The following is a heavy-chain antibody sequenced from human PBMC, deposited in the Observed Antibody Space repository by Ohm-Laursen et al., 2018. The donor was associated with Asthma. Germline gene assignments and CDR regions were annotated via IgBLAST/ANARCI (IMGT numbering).Heavy chain of an antibody. CDR3: AGDRSKSSGYFDY. J-gene: IGHJ4*02. CDR2: ISSSSTYI. CDR1: GFTFSTYS. V-gene: IGHV3-21*01. D-gene: IGHD6-6*01. Sequence: SLRLSCAASGFTFSTYSINWVRQAPGKGLEWVSSISSSSTYIYYADSVKGRFTISRDNAKSSLYLQINSLRAEDTAVYYCAGDRSKSSGYFDYWGQGTLVTVSS.